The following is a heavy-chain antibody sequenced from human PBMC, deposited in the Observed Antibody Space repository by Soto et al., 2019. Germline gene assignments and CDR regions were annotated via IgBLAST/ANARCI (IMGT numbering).Heavy chain of an antibody. D-gene: IGHD4-4*01. J-gene: IGHJ4*02. CDR3: AKDKGRGYSNYFDY. Sequence: GGSLRLSCAASGFTFDDYTMHWVRQAPGKGLEWVSLISWDGGSTYYADSVKGRFTISRDNSKNSLYLQMNSLRTEDTALYYCAKDKGRGYSNYFDYWGQGTLVTVSS. CDR2: ISWDGGST. CDR1: GFTFDDYT. V-gene: IGHV3-43*01.